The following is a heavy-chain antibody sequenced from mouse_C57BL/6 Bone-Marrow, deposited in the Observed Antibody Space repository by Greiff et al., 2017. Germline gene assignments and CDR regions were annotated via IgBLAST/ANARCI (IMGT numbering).Heavy chain of an antibody. CDR2: IDPETGGT. J-gene: IGHJ2*01. Sequence: VQLQQSGAELVRPGASVTLSCKASGYTFTDYEMYWVKQTPVHGLEWIGAIDPETGGTAYDQKFKGKDLLTADKSSSTAYMELRSLTSEDSAVNYCTREDYDDYWGQGTTLTVSS. V-gene: IGHV1-15*01. CDR3: TREDYDDY. CDR1: GYTFTDYE. D-gene: IGHD2-4*01.